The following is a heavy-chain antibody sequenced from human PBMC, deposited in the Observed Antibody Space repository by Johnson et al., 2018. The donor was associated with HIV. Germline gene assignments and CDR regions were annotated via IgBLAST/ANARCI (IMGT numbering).Heavy chain of an antibody. CDR3: ARYFGVVIYDAFDI. CDR1: GFTFDDYG. J-gene: IGHJ3*02. D-gene: IGHD3-3*01. Sequence: VQLVESGGGVVQPGGSLRLSCAASGFTFDDYGMSWVRQTPGKGLEWVSGISWNGGSTGYADSVKGRFSISRDNAKNSLYLQMNSLRAEDTALYYCARYFGVVIYDAFDIWGQGTMVTVSS. V-gene: IGHV3-20*04. CDR2: ISWNGGST.